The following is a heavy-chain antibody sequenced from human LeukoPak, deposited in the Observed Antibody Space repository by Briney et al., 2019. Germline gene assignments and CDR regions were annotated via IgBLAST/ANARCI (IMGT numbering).Heavy chain of an antibody. CDR2: ISSSGSTI. Sequence: PGGSLRLPCAASGFTFSSYEMNWVRQAPGKGLEWVSYISSSGSTIYYADSVKGRFTISRDNAKNSLYLQMNSLRAEDTAVYYCARVVSGYDFAYYYYGMDVWGQGTTVTVSS. CDR1: GFTFSSYE. J-gene: IGHJ6*02. CDR3: ARVVSGYDFAYYYYGMDV. D-gene: IGHD5-12*01. V-gene: IGHV3-48*03.